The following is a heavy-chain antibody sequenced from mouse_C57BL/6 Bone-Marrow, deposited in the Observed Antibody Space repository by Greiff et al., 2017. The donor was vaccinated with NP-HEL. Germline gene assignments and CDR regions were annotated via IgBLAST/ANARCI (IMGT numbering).Heavy chain of an antibody. CDR3: ARGGYGSSPYYDY. V-gene: IGHV3-6*01. J-gene: IGHJ2*01. CDR2: ISYDGSN. D-gene: IGHD1-1*01. Sequence: EVKLEESGPGLVKPSQSLSLTCSVTGYSITSGYYWNWIRQFPGNKLEWMGYISYDGSNNYNPSLKNRISITRDTSKNQFFLKLNSVTTEDTATYYCARGGYGSSPYYDYWGQGTTLTVSS. CDR1: GYSITSGYY.